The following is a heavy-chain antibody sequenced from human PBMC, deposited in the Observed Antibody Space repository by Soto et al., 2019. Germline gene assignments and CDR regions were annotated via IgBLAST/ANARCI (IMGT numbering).Heavy chain of an antibody. J-gene: IGHJ6*03. Sequence: GESLKISCKGSGYSFTSYWIGWVRQMPGKGLEWMGIIYPGDSDTRYSPSFQGQVTISADKSISTAYLQWSSLKASDTAMYYCARRGEDIVAVPAAIPYYYYMDVWGQGTLVTVSS. CDR3: ARRGEDIVAVPAAIPYYYYMDV. CDR2: IYPGDSDT. CDR1: GYSFTSYW. D-gene: IGHD2-2*01. V-gene: IGHV5-51*01.